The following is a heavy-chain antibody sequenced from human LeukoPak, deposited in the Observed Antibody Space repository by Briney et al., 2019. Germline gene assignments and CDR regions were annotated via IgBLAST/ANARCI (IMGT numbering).Heavy chain of an antibody. CDR2: ISYDGSNK. Sequence: PGGSLRLSCAASGFTFSIYGMHWVSQAPGNELEWVAVISYDGSNKYYADSVKGRFTISRDNSKNTLYLQMNSLRAEDTAVYYCAKAQPTLISRSFDCWGQGALVTVSS. CDR3: AKAQPTLISRSFDC. D-gene: IGHD3-10*01. V-gene: IGHV3-30*18. CDR1: GFTFSIYG. J-gene: IGHJ4*02.